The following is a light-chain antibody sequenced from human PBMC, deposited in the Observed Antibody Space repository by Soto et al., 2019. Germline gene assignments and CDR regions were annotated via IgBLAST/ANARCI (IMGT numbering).Light chain of an antibody. V-gene: IGKV1-39*01. CDR1: QSGFYY. CDR3: QQTYSTPLT. Sequence: DILMTQSPSSLSASIGDRVTITCRASQSGFYYLSWYQQKPGTAPKLLIYAASWLQSGVPLRFRCCEYGTDFTLTISSLQPEDLATYYCQQTYSTPLTLGRGTKVDIK. J-gene: IGKJ4*01. CDR2: AAS.